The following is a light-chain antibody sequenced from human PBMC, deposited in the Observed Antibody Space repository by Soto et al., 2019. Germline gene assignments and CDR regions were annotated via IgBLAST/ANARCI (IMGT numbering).Light chain of an antibody. CDR3: QQQHSY. Sequence: DIEMNQSACTLSASVGDRVTITCRASQSISSWLAWYQQKPWKAPKLLIYEAFSVESGFPSTFSGSGSGTESTLTISSLQPDAFATYYCQQQHSYFGQGTKLEIK. V-gene: IGKV1-5*03. CDR1: QSISSW. CDR2: EAF. J-gene: IGKJ2*01.